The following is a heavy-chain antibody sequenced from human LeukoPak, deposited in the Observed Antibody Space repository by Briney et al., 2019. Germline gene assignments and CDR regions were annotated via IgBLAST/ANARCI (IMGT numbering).Heavy chain of an antibody. D-gene: IGHD5-18*01. CDR1: GGSISSYY. CDR3: ARVAYNYGYYFDY. CDR2: IYYSGST. V-gene: IGHV4-59*01. Sequence: SETLSLTCTVSGGSISSYYWIGIRQPPGKGLEWIGYIYYSGSTKYNPSLKSRVTISVDTSKDQFSLKLSSVTAADTAVYFCARVAYNYGYYFDYWGQGTLVTVSS. J-gene: IGHJ4*02.